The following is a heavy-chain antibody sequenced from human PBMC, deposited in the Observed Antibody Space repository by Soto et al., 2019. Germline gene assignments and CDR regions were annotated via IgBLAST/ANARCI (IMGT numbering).Heavy chain of an antibody. CDR2: IYYSGRT. V-gene: IGHV4-59*01. D-gene: IGHD2-15*01. J-gene: IGHJ5*02. Sequence: PSETLSLTCTVSGGSIIGSYWNWIRQPQGKGLEWIGYIYYSGRTNYNPTLKSRVTISIDTSNNKFSLKLSSVTAADTAVYYCARETGYCSGGSCGCFDPWGQGTPVTVSS. CDR3: ARETGYCSGGSCGCFDP. CDR1: GGSIIGSY.